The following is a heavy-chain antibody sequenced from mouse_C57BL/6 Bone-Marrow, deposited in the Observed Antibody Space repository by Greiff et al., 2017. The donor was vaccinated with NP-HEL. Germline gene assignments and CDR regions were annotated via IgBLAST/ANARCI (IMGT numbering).Heavy chain of an antibody. CDR3: ARHGYYGSYFDY. D-gene: IGHD1-1*01. CDR2: ISSGGSYT. Sequence: EVKLVESGGDLVKPGGSLKLSCAASGFTFSSYGMSWVRQTPDKRLEWVATISSGGSYTYYPDSVKGRFTISRDNAKNTLYLQMSSLKSEDTAMYYCARHGYYGSYFDYWGQGTTLTVSS. J-gene: IGHJ2*01. V-gene: IGHV5-6*01. CDR1: GFTFSSYG.